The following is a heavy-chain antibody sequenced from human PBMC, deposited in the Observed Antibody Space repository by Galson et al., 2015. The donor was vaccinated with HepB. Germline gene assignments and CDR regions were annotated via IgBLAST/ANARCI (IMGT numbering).Heavy chain of an antibody. V-gene: IGHV1-3*01. CDR1: GYTFTSYA. CDR3: ARGGEGTDGGSGYYFDY. Sequence: SVKVSCKASGYTFTSYAMHWVRQAPGQRLEWMGWINAGSGNTKYSQRFQGRVTITMDTSASTAYMELSSLRSEDTAVYYCARGGEGTDGGSGYYFDYWGQGTLVTVSS. CDR2: INAGSGNT. D-gene: IGHD2-15*01. J-gene: IGHJ4*02.